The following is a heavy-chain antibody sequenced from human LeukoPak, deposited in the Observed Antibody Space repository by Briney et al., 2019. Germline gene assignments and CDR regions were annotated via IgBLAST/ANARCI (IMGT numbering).Heavy chain of an antibody. V-gene: IGHV3-23*01. CDR3: AKDRGSSSTPQENDY. J-gene: IGHJ4*02. CDR2: ISGSGGST. CDR1: GFTFSNYA. D-gene: IGHD6-6*01. Sequence: GGSLRLSCAASGFTFSNYAMSWVRQAPWKGLEWVSTISGSGGSTYYADSVKGRFTISRDNSKDTLSLQMNSLRAEDTAVYYCAKDRGSSSTPQENDYWGQGTLVTVSS.